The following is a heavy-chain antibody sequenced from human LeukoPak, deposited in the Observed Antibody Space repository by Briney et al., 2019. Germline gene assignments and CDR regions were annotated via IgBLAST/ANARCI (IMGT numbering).Heavy chain of an antibody. CDR3: ARDGTQLWSSLKFFYFDY. CDR1: GGTFSSYA. Sequence: SVKVSCKASGGTFSSYAISWVRQAPGQGLEWMGRIIPILGIANYAQKFQGRVTTTADKSTSTAYMELSSLRSEDTAVYYCARDGTQLWSSLKFFYFDYWGQGTLVTVSS. V-gene: IGHV1-69*04. J-gene: IGHJ4*02. CDR2: IIPILGIA. D-gene: IGHD5-18*01.